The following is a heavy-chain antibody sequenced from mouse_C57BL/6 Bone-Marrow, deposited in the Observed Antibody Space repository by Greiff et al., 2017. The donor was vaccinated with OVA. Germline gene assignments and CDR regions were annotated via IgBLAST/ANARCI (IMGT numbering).Heavy chain of an antibody. CDR2: IYPGSGST. CDR1: GYTFTSYW. Sequence: QVQLQQPGAELVKPGASVKMSCKASGYTFTSYWITWVKQRPGQGLEWIGDIYPGSGSTNYNEKFKSKATLTVDKSSSTAYMQLSSLTSEDSAVYYWASIYEGYYCDYWGQGTTLTVTS. D-gene: IGHD2-3*01. V-gene: IGHV1-55*01. J-gene: IGHJ2*01. CDR3: ASIYEGYYCDY.